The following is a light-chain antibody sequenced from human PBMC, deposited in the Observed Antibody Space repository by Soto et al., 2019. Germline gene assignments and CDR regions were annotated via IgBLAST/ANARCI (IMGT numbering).Light chain of an antibody. Sequence: DIQMTQSPSSVSASVGDRVTITCRAGQGISSYLAWYQQKPGRAPKLLISAASSLQRGVPSRFSGSGSETDFTLTINSLQPEDFATYYSQPTMTFPLTFGGGTKVEI. J-gene: IGKJ4*01. CDR2: AAS. V-gene: IGKV1-12*01. CDR1: QGISSY. CDR3: QPTMTFPLT.